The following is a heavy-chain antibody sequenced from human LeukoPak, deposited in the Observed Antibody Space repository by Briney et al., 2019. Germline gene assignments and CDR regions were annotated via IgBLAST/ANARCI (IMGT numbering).Heavy chain of an antibody. CDR3: TRQPMVRGVPFDY. J-gene: IGHJ4*02. D-gene: IGHD3-10*01. V-gene: IGHV3-73*01. CDR2: IRSKANSYAT. CDR1: GFTFSGSA. Sequence: GGSLRLSCAASGFTFSGSAMHWVRQASGKGLEWVGRIRSKANSYATAYAASVKGRFTISRDDSKNTAYLQMNSLKTEDTAVYYCTRQPMVRGVPFDYWGQGTLVSVSS.